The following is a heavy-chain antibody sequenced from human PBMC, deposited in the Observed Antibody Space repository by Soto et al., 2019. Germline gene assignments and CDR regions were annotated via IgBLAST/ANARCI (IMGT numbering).Heavy chain of an antibody. V-gene: IGHV4-59*08. CDR3: AQGGVTDDFDY. Sequence: PSETLSLTCTVSGGSISSYYWSWIRQPPGKGLEWIGYIYYSGSTNYNPSLKSRVTISVDTSKNQFSLKLSSVTAADTAVYYCAQGGVTDDFDYWGQGTLVTVSS. CDR2: IYYSGST. J-gene: IGHJ4*02. D-gene: IGHD3-16*01. CDR1: GGSISSYY.